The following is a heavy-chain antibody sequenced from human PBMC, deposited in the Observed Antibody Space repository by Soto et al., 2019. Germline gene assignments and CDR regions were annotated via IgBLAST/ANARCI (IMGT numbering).Heavy chain of an antibody. Sequence: PGESLKFSCKGSGYSFTKYWIGWVRQMPWKGLEWMAIIYPDESDTRYSPSFQGQVTISADKSISTAYLQWSSLKASDTAMYYCAGGGVRGVITRTRDYYGMDVWGQGTTVTVSS. J-gene: IGHJ6*02. V-gene: IGHV5-51*01. CDR2: IYPDESDT. CDR1: GYSFTKYW. D-gene: IGHD3-10*01. CDR3: AGGGVRGVITRTRDYYGMDV.